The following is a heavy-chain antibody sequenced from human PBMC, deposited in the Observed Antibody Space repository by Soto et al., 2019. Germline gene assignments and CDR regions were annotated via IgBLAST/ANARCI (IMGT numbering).Heavy chain of an antibody. CDR1: GSTFTDFT. Sequence: PGGSLRLSCAGSGSTFTDFTMTWVRQAPGKGLEWVSAISGDGLSTYYAGSVKGRFTISRDNSKTTLYLQVNSLRAEDTAVDYCARRPDAFDIWGRGTMVTVSS. CDR2: ISGDGLST. J-gene: IGHJ3*02. V-gene: IGHV3-23*01. CDR3: ARRPDAFDI.